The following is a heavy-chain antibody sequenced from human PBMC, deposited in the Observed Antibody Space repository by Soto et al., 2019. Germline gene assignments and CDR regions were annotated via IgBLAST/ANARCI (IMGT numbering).Heavy chain of an antibody. Sequence: QVQVVQSGVEVRRPGSSVKVSCKASGDTFKNCVISWVRQAPGQGLEWMGGIIPLFGTTDFAQRFQGRLTITTGESTTTAYMELSRLRSEDRATYYCAAELGFGKLSVVWGQGTTVIVSS. D-gene: IGHD3-10*01. CDR2: IIPLFGTT. CDR3: AAELGFGKLSVV. J-gene: IGHJ6*02. V-gene: IGHV1-69*01. CDR1: GDTFKNCV.